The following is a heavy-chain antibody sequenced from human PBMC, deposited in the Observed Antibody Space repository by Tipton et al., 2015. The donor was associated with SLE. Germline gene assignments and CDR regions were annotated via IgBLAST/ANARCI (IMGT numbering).Heavy chain of an antibody. J-gene: IGHJ6*02. Sequence: SLRLSCAASGFIFDDYAMHWVRQAPGKGLEWVSVIYSGGSTYYADSVKGRFTISRDNSKNTLYLQMNSLRAEDTAVYYCAGDPYISRSARYYGMDVGRQGTSVTVSS. CDR2: IYSGGST. D-gene: IGHD6-13*01. CDR1: GFIFDDYA. CDR3: AGDPYISRSARYYGMDV. V-gene: IGHV3-53*05.